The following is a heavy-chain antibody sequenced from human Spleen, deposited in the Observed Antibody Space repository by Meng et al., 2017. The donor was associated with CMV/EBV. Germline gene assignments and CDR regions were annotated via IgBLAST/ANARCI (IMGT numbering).Heavy chain of an antibody. CDR1: AGSVNNDY. V-gene: IGHV4-59*02. CDR3: ARDVRWRRAQTTIKYGMDV. CDR2: RRHRGST. J-gene: IGHJ6*02. Sequence: SETLSLTCAFSAGSVNNDYWSWIRQPPGRGLEWIGSRRHRGSTNYNPSLKSRATMSSDSSTNGFSLRLSSVTAGDTAVYYCARDVRWRRAQTTIKYGMDVWGQGTTVTVSS. D-gene: IGHD1-1*01.